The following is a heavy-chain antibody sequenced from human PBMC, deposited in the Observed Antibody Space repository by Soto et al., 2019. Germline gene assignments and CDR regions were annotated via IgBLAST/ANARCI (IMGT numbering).Heavy chain of an antibody. CDR1: GYTFTSYD. Sequence: ASVKVSCKASGYTFTSYDINWVRQATGQGLEWMGWMNPNSGNTGYAQKFQGRVTMTRNTSISTAYMELSSLRSEDTAVYYCARGAGLFFDYYYYMDVWGKGTTVTVSS. CDR3: ARGAGLFFDYYYYMDV. V-gene: IGHV1-8*01. CDR2: MNPNSGNT. D-gene: IGHD3-3*01. J-gene: IGHJ6*03.